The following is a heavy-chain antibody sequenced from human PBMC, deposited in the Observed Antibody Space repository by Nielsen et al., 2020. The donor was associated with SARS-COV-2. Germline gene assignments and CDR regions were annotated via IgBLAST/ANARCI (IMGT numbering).Heavy chain of an antibody. CDR3: ARDRRYSGYDWGRGPYYYYGLDV. Sequence: SETLSLTCAVYGGSFSGYSWNWVRQAPGKGLEWIGNINYIGTTSYNPTLKSRISISRDTSTTQFSLQLSSVTVADTAVYYCARDRRYSGYDWGRGPYYYYGLDVWGRGTPVTVSS. CDR1: GGSFSGYS. V-gene: IGHV4-34*09. D-gene: IGHD5-12*01. CDR2: INYIGTT. J-gene: IGHJ6*02.